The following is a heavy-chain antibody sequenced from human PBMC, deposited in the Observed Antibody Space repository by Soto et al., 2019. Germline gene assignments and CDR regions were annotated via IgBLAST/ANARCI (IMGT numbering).Heavy chain of an antibody. CDR1: GYTFTSYY. V-gene: IGHV1-46*01. CDR3: ARGEAHGSGSGDY. CDR2: INPSGGST. Sequence: QVQLVQSGAEVKKPGASVKVSCKASGYTFTSYYMRWVRQAPGQGLEWMGIINPSGGSTSYAQKFQCRVTMTTDTSTSTVCMELSSLRSEHTAVYYCARGEAHGSGSGDYWGQGTLDTVSS. J-gene: IGHJ4*02. D-gene: IGHD3-10*01.